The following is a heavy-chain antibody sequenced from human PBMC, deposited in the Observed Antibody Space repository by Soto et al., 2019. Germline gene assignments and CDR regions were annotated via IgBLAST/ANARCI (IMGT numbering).Heavy chain of an antibody. J-gene: IGHJ4*02. CDR1: GFSFSDYV. CDR3: AKLRAGRFS. Sequence: PGGSLRLSCTASGFSFSDYVMHWVRQPPGKGLEWVAVIWWHGRDIFYEGSVKGRFTISRDNSKNTLYLQMNSLRAEDTAVYYCAKLRAGRFSWGQGTLVTVSS. V-gene: IGHV3-33*06. D-gene: IGHD6-19*01. CDR2: IWWHGRDI.